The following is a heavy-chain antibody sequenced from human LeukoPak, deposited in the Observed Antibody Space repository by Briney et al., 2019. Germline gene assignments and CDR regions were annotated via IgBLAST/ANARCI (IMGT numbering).Heavy chain of an antibody. CDR3: ARRVLMSSAGVPDTWLDP. CDR2: ISYSGST. D-gene: IGHD6-19*01. V-gene: IGHV4-59*08. CDR1: GSSVSNYY. Sequence: PSETLSLTCTVSGSSVSNYYWNWIRQPPGKGLEWPGHISYSGSTIYNPSLNSRVTISLDTSKNQFSLSLNSVTAADTAVYFCARRVLMSSAGVPDTWLDPWGQGTLVTVSS. J-gene: IGHJ5*02.